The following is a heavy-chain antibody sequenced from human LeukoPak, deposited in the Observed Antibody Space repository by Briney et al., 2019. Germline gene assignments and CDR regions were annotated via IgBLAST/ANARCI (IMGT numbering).Heavy chain of an antibody. CDR1: GGSISSSSYY. CDR3: ARASATNTPSQWFDP. Sequence: SETLSLTCTVSGGSISSSSYYWGWIRQPPGKGLEWIGSIYYSGSTNYNPSLKSRVTISVDTSKNQFSLKLSSVTAADTAVYYCARASATNTPSQWFDPWGQGTLVTVSS. CDR2: IYYSGST. J-gene: IGHJ5*02. D-gene: IGHD2-15*01. V-gene: IGHV4-39*07.